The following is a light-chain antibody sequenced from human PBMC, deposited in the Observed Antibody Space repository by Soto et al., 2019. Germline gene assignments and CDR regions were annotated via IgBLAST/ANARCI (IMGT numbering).Light chain of an antibody. J-gene: IGLJ1*01. CDR1: SSDVGGYNY. CDR2: EVS. Sequence: LTQPASVSGSPGQSITISCTGTSSDVGGYNYVSWYQQHPGKAPKLMIYEVSNRPSGVSNRFSGSKSGNTASLTISGLQAEDEADYYCSSYTSSSTPDNYVFGTGTKVTVL. V-gene: IGLV2-14*01. CDR3: SSYTSSSTPDNYV.